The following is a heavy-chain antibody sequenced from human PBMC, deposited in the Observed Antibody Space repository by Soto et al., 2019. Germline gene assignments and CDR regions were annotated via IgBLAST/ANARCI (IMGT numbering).Heavy chain of an antibody. V-gene: IGHV3-23*01. CDR1: GFTFSSYA. Sequence: GGSLRLSCAASGFTFSSYAMSWVRQAPGKGLEWVSAISGSGGSTYYADSVKGRFTISRDNSKNTLYLQMNSLRAEDMAVYYCAKGPRITMVRGAHRYYYYGMDVWGQGTTVTVSS. D-gene: IGHD3-10*01. J-gene: IGHJ6*02. CDR3: AKGPRITMVRGAHRYYYYGMDV. CDR2: ISGSGGST.